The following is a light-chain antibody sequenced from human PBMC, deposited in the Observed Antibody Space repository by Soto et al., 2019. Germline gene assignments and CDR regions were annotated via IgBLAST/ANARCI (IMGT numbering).Light chain of an antibody. Sequence: EIVMTQSPATLSVSPGERATLSCRASQSVSSNLAWYQQKPGQAPRLLIYGASTRATGIPARFSGSGSGTEFTLTICSLQSEDFAVYYCQQYSNWLTFGGGTKVDIK. CDR1: QSVSSN. V-gene: IGKV3-15*01. CDR3: QQYSNWLT. CDR2: GAS. J-gene: IGKJ4*01.